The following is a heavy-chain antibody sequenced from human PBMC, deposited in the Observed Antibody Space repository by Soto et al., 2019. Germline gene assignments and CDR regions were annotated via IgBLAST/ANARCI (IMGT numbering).Heavy chain of an antibody. CDR2: ISYDGSNK. Sequence: GGSLRLSCAASGFTFSSYAMHWVRQAPGKGLEWVAVISYDGSNKYYADSVKGRFTISRDNSKNTLYLQMNSLRAEDTAVYYCASHPTVTTIHTVYWCPGTLVTVSS. CDR1: GFTFSSYA. J-gene: IGHJ4*02. V-gene: IGHV3-30-3*01. D-gene: IGHD4-17*01. CDR3: ASHPTVTTIHTVY.